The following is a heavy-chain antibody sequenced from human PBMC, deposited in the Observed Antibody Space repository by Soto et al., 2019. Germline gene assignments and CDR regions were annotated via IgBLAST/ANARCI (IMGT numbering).Heavy chain of an antibody. D-gene: IGHD2-15*01. CDR1: GFTFSSYS. Sequence: GGSLRLSCAASGFTFSSYSMNWVRQAPGKGLEWVSYISSSSSTIYYADSVKGRFTISRDNAKNSLYLQMNSLRAEDTAVYYCARVTGYRKSGLHFDYWGQGTLVTVSS. CDR3: ARVTGYRKSGLHFDY. CDR2: ISSSSSTI. V-gene: IGHV3-48*01. J-gene: IGHJ4*02.